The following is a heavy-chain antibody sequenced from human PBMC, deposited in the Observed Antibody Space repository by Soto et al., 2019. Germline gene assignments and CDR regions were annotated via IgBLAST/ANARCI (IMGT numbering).Heavy chain of an antibody. Sequence: QVQLQESGPGLVKPSGTLSLTCAVSGDSVSSPYYWCWVRQPPGKGLEWIGEVFHTGTTSYNPSLRSRVTISMDKSSTQFSLDLSSVTAADTAVYYCARSAGWYAVHSWGPGTRVIVSS. CDR1: GDSVSSPYY. J-gene: IGHJ4*02. V-gene: IGHV4-4*02. CDR3: ARSAGWYAVHS. CDR2: VFHTGTT. D-gene: IGHD6-19*01.